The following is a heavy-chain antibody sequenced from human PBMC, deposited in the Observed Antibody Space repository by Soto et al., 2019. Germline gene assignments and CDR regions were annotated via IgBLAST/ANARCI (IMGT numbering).Heavy chain of an antibody. D-gene: IGHD3-3*01. J-gene: IGHJ6*02. CDR1: GFSVSTNF. Sequence: GGSLRLSCAASGFSVSTNFMSWVRQAPGKGPEWVSTIYRGDSTYYADSVKGRFTISRDSSKNTLYLQMNSLRAEDTAVYYCAKDGLRFLDKTRYYGMDVWGQGTTVTVSS. V-gene: IGHV3-53*05. CDR2: IYRGDST. CDR3: AKDGLRFLDKTRYYGMDV.